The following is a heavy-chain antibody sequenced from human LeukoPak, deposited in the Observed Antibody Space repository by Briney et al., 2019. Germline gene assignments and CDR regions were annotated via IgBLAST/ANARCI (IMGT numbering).Heavy chain of an antibody. CDR2: IYTSGST. D-gene: IGHD6-13*01. CDR1: GGSISSYY. CDR3: ARDRRIAAAGSTFDY. V-gene: IGHV4-4*07. Sequence: SETLSLTCTVSGGSISSYYWSWIRQPAGKGLEWIGRIYTSGSTNYNPSLKSRVTISVDKSKNQFSLKLSSVTAADTAVYYCARDRRIAAAGSTFDYWGQGTLVTVSS. J-gene: IGHJ4*02.